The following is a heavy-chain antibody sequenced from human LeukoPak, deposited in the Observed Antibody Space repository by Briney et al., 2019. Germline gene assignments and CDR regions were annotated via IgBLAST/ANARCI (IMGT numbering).Heavy chain of an antibody. CDR2: IYYSGST. CDR3: ARRGRAGYYYYGMDV. D-gene: IGHD3-10*01. CDR1: GGSISSYY. J-gene: IGHJ6*02. V-gene: IGHV4-59*01. Sequence: KPSETLSLTCTVSGGSISSYYWSWIRQPPGKGLEWIGYIYYSGSTNYNPSLKSRVTISVDTSKNQFSLKLSSVTAADTAVYYCARRGRAGYYYYGMDVWGQGTTVTVSS.